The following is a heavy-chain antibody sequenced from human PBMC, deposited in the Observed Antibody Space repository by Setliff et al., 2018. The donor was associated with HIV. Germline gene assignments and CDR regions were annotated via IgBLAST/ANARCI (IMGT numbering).Heavy chain of an antibody. D-gene: IGHD3-10*01. CDR2: MNPNSGNT. V-gene: IGHV1-8*03. CDR1: GYTFTSYN. CDR3: ARVRLSMVRGPFDAFDI. J-gene: IGHJ3*02. Sequence: ASVNVSCKASGYTFTSYNMNWVRQATGQGLEWVQQATGQGLEWMGWMNPNSGNTDYAQKFQGRVTITRNTSISTAYMELSSLRSEDTAVYYCARVRLSMVRGPFDAFDIWGQGTMVTVSS.